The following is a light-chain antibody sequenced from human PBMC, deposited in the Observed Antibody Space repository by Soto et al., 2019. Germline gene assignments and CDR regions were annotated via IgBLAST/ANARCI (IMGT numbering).Light chain of an antibody. CDR1: SSDVGGYNC. J-gene: IGLJ1*01. Sequence: QSALTQPRSVSGSPGQSVTISCTGTSSDVGGYNCVSWYQQHPGKAPQLMIYDVTQRPSGAPDRFSGSKSGNTASLTISGLQAEDEADYYCCSHSASYTFVFGTGTKVTVL. CDR2: DVT. CDR3: CSHSASYTFV. V-gene: IGLV2-11*01.